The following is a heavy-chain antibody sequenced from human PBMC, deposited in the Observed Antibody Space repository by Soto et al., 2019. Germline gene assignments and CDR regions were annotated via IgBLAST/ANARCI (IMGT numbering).Heavy chain of an antibody. V-gene: IGHV4-30-4*01. Sequence: PSETLSLTCTVSGASISSGDYFWSWIRQSPGKGLQWIGYIYDSGSSYYNPSLKSRVTMSVDTSKNQFSLKLSSVTAADTAVYYCARDSGQLVHWFDPWGQGTLVTVSS. J-gene: IGHJ5*02. CDR1: GASISSGDYF. D-gene: IGHD6-13*01. CDR3: ARDSGQLVHWFDP. CDR2: IYDSGSS.